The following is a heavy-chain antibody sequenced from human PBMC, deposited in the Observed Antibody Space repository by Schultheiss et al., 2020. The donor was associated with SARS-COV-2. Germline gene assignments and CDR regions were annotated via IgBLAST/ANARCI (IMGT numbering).Heavy chain of an antibody. CDR3: TKARYCSSTTCHPTEPDY. Sequence: GGSLRLSCAASGFTVSSNYMSWVRQAPGKGLEWVSSISGRSSYTYYADSVKGRVTISRDNAKNSLYLQMNNLRAEDTALYYCTKARYCSSTTCHPTEPDYWGQGTLVTVSS. D-gene: IGHD2-2*01. V-gene: IGHV3-21*01. CDR2: ISGRSSYT. CDR1: GFTVSSNY. J-gene: IGHJ4*02.